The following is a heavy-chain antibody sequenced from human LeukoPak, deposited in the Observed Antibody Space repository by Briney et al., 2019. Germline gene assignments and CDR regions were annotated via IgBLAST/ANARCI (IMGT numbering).Heavy chain of an antibody. CDR3: ARFGSGWYGGAV. D-gene: IGHD6-19*01. CDR2: IYYSGST. V-gene: IGHV4-39*01. CDR1: GGSISSSSYY. J-gene: IGHJ4*02. Sequence: PSETLSLTCTVSGGSISSSSYYWGWIRQPPGKGLEWIGSIYYSGSTYYNPSLKSRVTISVDTSKKQFSLKLSSVTAADTAVYYCARFGSGWYGGAVWGQGTLVTVSS.